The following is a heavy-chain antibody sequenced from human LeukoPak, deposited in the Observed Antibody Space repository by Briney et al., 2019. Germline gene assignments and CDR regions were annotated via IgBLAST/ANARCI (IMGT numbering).Heavy chain of an antibody. D-gene: IGHD2-15*01. Sequence: GGSLRLSCAASGFTFSSYGMHWVRQAPGKGLEWVAVIWYGGSNKYYADSVKGRFTISRDNSKNTLYLQMNSLRAEDTAVYYCAKEASMTPYYYYYMDVWGKGTTVTVSS. V-gene: IGHV3-30*02. CDR1: GFTFSSYG. CDR3: AKEASMTPYYYYYMDV. J-gene: IGHJ6*03. CDR2: IWYGGSNK.